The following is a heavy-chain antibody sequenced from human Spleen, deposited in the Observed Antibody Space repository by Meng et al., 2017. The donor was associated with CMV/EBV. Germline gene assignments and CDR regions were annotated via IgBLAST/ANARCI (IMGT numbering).Heavy chain of an antibody. CDR3: AREGRSHQVGVSVY. J-gene: IGHJ4*02. V-gene: IGHV4-30-4*01. CDR1: GGSISSGDYY. CDR2: IYNSGST. Sequence: QVQLREAGPGLVKPSQTLSLTFTVSGGSISSGDYYWSWIRQPPGKGLEWIGYIYNSGSTYYNPSLKSRVTISVDTSKNQFSLKLRFVTAADTAVYYCAREGRSHQVGVSVYWGQGNLVTVSS. D-gene: IGHD2-21*01.